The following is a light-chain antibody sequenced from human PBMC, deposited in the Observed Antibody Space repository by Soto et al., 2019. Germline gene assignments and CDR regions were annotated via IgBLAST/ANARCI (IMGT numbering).Light chain of an antibody. CDR3: QKYDSAAWT. V-gene: IGKV1-27*01. CDR2: SAS. CDR1: QGIGNS. J-gene: IGKJ1*01. Sequence: IQMTQSPSSLSASVGDRVIITCRASQGIGNSLAWYQQKAGRVPKLLMHSASTLLSGLPSRFSGSGSGTDLTLPISSLQPEDVATYYCQKYDSAAWTFGQGTKVEI.